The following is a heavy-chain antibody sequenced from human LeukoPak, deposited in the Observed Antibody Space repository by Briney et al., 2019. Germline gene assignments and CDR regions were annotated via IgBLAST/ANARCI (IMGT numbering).Heavy chain of an antibody. CDR3: VRDLGNQLLNWFDP. Sequence: GGSLRLSCAASGFTFSSYSMNWVRQAPGKGLEWVSSVSSRSTYIYYADSVKGRFTISRDDAKNSLYLQMNSLRVEDTAVYYCVRDLGNQLLNWFDPWGQGTLVTVSS. J-gene: IGHJ5*02. CDR2: VSSRSTYI. D-gene: IGHD2-2*01. V-gene: IGHV3-21*01. CDR1: GFTFSSYS.